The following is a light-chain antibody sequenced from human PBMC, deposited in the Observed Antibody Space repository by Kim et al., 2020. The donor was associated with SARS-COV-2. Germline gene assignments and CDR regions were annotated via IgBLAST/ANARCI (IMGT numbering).Light chain of an antibody. CDR1: SSDVGSYNL. CDR3: CSYADSNTYV. Sequence: QSALTQPASVSGSPGQSITISCTGTSSDVGSYNLVSWYQQHPGKAPKLMIYEVSKRPSGVSNRFSGSKSGNTASLTISGLQAEDEADYYCCSYADSNTYVFGTGTKV. CDR2: EVS. J-gene: IGLJ1*01. V-gene: IGLV2-23*02.